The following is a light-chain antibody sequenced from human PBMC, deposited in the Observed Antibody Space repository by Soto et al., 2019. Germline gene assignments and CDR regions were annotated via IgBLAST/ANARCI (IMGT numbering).Light chain of an antibody. Sequence: EIVVTQSPATLSVSPGERATLSCRASQSVRSNLAWYQHKPGQAPRLLIYGASSRATGIPDRFSGSGSGTDFTLTISRLEPEDFAVYYCQQYGSSPRVTFGQGTRLEIK. V-gene: IGKV3-20*01. CDR3: QQYGSSPRVT. J-gene: IGKJ5*01. CDR1: QSVRSN. CDR2: GAS.